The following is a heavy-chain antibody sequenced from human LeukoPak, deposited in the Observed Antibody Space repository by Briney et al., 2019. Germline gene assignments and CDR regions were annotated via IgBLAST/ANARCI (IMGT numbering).Heavy chain of an antibody. CDR1: GGSTSSSSYY. V-gene: IGHV4-39*01. D-gene: IGHD6-13*01. CDR3: ATGLDSSSWYNAGY. J-gene: IGHJ4*02. CDR2: IYYSGST. Sequence: SETLSLTCTVSGGSTSSSSYYWGWIRQPPGKGLEWIGSIYYSGSTYYNPSLKSRVTISVDTSKNQFSLKLSSVTAADTAVYYCATGLDSSSWYNAGYWGQGTLVTVSS.